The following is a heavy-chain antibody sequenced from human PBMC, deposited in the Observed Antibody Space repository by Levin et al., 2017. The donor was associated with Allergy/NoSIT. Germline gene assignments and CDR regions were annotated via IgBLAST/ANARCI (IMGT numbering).Heavy chain of an antibody. CDR2: IYYSGTT. D-gene: IGHD2-8*01. CDR1: GGSINTNTYY. J-gene: IGHJ6*03. Sequence: GSLRLSCTVSGGSINTNTYYWGWIRQPPGKGLEWIGSIYYSGTTFYNPSLESRVTISVDTSKNQFSLKVTSVTAADTAVYYCATHLVYTDNWYMDAWGKGTMVTVSS. V-gene: IGHV4-39*01. CDR3: ATHLVYTDNWYMDA.